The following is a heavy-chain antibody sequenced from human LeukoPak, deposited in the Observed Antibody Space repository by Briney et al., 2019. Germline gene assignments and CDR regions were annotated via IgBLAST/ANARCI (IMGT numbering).Heavy chain of an antibody. CDR2: ISGSGGST. CDR3: AKEPALEMATILDGSWFDP. J-gene: IGHJ5*02. V-gene: IGHV3-23*01. D-gene: IGHD5-24*01. Sequence: GETLRLSCAASGFTFSSYGMSWVRQAPGKGLEWVSAISGSGGSTYYADSVKGRFTISRDNSKNTLYLQMNSLRAEDTAVYYCAKEPALEMATILDGSWFDPWGQGTLVTVSS. CDR1: GFTFSSYG.